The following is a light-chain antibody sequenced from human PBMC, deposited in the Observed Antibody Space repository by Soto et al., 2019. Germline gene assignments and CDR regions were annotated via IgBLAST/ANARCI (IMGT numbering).Light chain of an antibody. J-gene: IGLJ2*01. CDR1: SSDVGGYKY. CDR3: SSYTSSTTTTVV. Sequence: QSAVTQPASVSGSPGQSITISCTGTSSDVGGYKYVSWYQQHPGKAPKLMIYEVSNRPSGVPNRFSASKSGNTASLTISGLQAEDEADYFCSSYTSSTTTTVVFGGGTKVTVL. CDR2: EVS. V-gene: IGLV2-14*01.